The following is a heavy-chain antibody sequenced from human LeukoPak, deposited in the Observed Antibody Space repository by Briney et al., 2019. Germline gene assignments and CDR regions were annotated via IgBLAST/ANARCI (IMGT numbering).Heavy chain of an antibody. V-gene: IGHV6-1*01. CDR3: AREYSSTYDP. CDR1: GDSVSTYSAA. CDR2: TYFRSKWYT. J-gene: IGHJ5*02. Sequence: SQTLSLTCAISGDSVSTYSAAWNWIRQSPSRGLEWLGRTYFRSKWYTDYAVSVKSRITINPDTSNNQVSLQLNSVTPEDTAVYYCAREYSSTYDPWGQGTLVTVSS. D-gene: IGHD6-13*01.